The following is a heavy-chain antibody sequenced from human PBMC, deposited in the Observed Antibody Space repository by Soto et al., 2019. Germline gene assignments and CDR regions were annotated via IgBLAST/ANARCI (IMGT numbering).Heavy chain of an antibody. CDR2: FTSSGQT. V-gene: IGHV4-39*01. D-gene: IGHD2-8*02. Sequence: SETLSLTCSVTGVSVTNIRYDWVWVRQAPDKGLELIGSFTSSGQTFRVPSLASRVAISADPSKNEFYLSPTSVTAADTAFYYCARHSETALVTGLDXWGQGIRVTVSX. CDR3: ARHSETALVTGLDX. CDR1: GVSVTNIRYD. J-gene: IGHJ5*02.